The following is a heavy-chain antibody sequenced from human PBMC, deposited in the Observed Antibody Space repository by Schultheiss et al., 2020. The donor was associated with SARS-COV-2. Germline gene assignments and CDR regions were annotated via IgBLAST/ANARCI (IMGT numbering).Heavy chain of an antibody. V-gene: IGHV5-10-1*01. CDR2: IDPSDSLT. Sequence: GESLKISCQGSGYIFSNYWITWVRQMPGKGLEWMGRIDPSDSLTTYSPSFQGHVTFSVDKSISTVYLQWSSLKASDTGIYYCARRTRYEPNWFDPWGQGTLVTVSS. D-gene: IGHD2-2*01. CDR1: GYIFSNYW. J-gene: IGHJ5*02. CDR3: ARRTRYEPNWFDP.